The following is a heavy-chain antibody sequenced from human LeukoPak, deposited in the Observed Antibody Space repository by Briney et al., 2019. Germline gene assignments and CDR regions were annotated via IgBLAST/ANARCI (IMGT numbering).Heavy chain of an antibody. Sequence: GGSLRLSCAASGFTFSSYAMHWVRQAPGKGLEWVAVISYDGSNKYYADSVKGRFTISRDNSKNTLYLQMNSLRAEDTAVYYCARDIVTMIVVVRGEGAFDIWGQGTMVTVSS. CDR1: GFTFSSYA. CDR3: ARDIVTMIVVVRGEGAFDI. CDR2: ISYDGSNK. V-gene: IGHV3-30-3*01. J-gene: IGHJ3*02. D-gene: IGHD3-22*01.